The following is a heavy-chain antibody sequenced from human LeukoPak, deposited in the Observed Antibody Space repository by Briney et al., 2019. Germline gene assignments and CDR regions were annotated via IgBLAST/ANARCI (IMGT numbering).Heavy chain of an antibody. CDR2: ISSSRTSI. J-gene: IGHJ4*02. CDR1: GFTFNDYG. Sequence: GGSLRLSRIASGFTFNDYGMNWVRQVPGKGLEWVSYISSSRTSIAYADSVKGRFTISRDNAGNSLYLQMNSLRGEDTAIYYCARGGAARPDYWGQGVLVTVSS. CDR3: ARGGAARPDY. V-gene: IGHV3-21*06. D-gene: IGHD6-6*01.